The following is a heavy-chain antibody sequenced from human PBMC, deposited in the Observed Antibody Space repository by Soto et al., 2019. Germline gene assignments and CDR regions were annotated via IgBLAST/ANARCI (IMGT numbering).Heavy chain of an antibody. V-gene: IGHV3-48*03. CDR1: GFTFSSYE. CDR2: ISHSGSTI. J-gene: IGHJ4*02. D-gene: IGHD3-16*01. Sequence: EVRLVESGGGLVQPGGSLRLSCAASGFTFSSYEMNWFRQAPGKGLEWVSYISHSGSTIYYADSVKGRFTISRDNAKDSLHLQMNSLRAEDTAVYYCARDPLWGSYPSNYCFDYWGQGTLVTVSS. CDR3: ARDPLWGSYPSNYCFDY.